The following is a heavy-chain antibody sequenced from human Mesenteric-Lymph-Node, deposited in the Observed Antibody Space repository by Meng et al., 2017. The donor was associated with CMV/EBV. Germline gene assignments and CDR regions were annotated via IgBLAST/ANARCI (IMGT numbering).Heavy chain of an antibody. V-gene: IGHV5-51*01. J-gene: IGHJ4*02. CDR2: IYPGDSDT. CDR1: GYSFTSYW. CDR3: ARRGIAAGGEEYYFDY. Sequence: GESLKISCKGSGYSFTSYWIGWVRQMPGKGLEWMGIIYPGDSDTRYSPSFQGQVTISADKSISTAYLQWSSLKASNTAMYYCARRGIAAGGEEYYFDYWGQGTLVTVSS. D-gene: IGHD6-13*01.